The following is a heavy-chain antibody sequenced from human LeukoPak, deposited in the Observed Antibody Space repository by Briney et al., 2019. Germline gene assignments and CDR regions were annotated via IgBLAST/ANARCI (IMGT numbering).Heavy chain of an antibody. D-gene: IGHD3-3*01. CDR2: INQDGTEK. J-gene: IGHJ4*02. CDR1: GFTFSTYW. CDR3: ARDLYYFGSEGYYASDY. V-gene: IGHV3-7*01. Sequence: GGSLRLSCEASGFTFSTYWMSWVRQAPGKGLERVANINQDGTEKHYADSMRGRFTISRDNAKNSLFLQMNSLRAEDTAVYFCARDLYYFGSEGYYASDYWGQGTLVTVSS.